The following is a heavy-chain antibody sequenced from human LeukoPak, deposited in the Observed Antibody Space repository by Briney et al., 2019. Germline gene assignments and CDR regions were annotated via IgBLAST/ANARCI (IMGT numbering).Heavy chain of an antibody. D-gene: IGHD6-13*01. CDR3: ARGAAAGRHYYYYMDV. Sequence: GGSLRLSCAASGFTFSSYSMNWVRQAPGKGLEWVANIKQDGSEKYYVDSVKGRFTISRDNAKNSLYLQMNSLRAEDTAVYYCARGAAAGRHYYYYMDVWGKGTTVTVSS. J-gene: IGHJ6*03. CDR2: IKQDGSEK. V-gene: IGHV3-7*01. CDR1: GFTFSSYS.